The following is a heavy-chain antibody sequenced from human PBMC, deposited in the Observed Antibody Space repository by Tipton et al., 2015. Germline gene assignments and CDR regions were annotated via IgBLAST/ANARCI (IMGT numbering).Heavy chain of an antibody. CDR2: IQYRGST. CDR1: SDSINKYY. J-gene: IGHJ4*02. V-gene: IGHV4-59*12. CDR3: ATGRSIAARPFDY. D-gene: IGHD6-6*01. Sequence: TLSLTCTVSSDSINKYYWSWIRQPPGKELEWIGYIQYRGSTNYNPSLKSRVTISVDPSKNQLSLKLSSVTAADTAVYYCATGRSIAARPFDYWGQGTLVTVSS.